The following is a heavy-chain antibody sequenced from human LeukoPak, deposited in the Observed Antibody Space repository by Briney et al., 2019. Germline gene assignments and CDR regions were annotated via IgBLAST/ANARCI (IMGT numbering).Heavy chain of an antibody. V-gene: IGHV1-69*01. CDR3: ARITVAGQFDY. D-gene: IGHD6-19*01. CDR2: IIPIFGTA. Sequence: KISCKGSGYSFTSYWIGWVRQAPGQGLEWMGGIIPIFGTANYAQKFQGRVTITADESTSTAYMELSSLRSEDTAVYYCARITVAGQFDYWGQGTLVTVSS. CDR1: GYSFTSYW. J-gene: IGHJ4*02.